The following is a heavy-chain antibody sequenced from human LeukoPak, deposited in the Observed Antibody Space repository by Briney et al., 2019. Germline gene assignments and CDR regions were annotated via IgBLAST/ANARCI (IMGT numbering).Heavy chain of an antibody. D-gene: IGHD6-13*01. V-gene: IGHV4-34*01. J-gene: IGHJ3*02. CDR1: GGSFSGYY. CDR3: ARSRSSSWYPNPGTFDI. CDR2: INHSGST. Sequence: PSETLSLTCAVYGGSFSGYYWSWIRQPPGKGLGWIGEINHSGSTNYNPSLKSRVTISVDTSKNQFSLKLSSVTAADTAVYYCARSRSSSWYPNPGTFDIWGQGTMVTVSS.